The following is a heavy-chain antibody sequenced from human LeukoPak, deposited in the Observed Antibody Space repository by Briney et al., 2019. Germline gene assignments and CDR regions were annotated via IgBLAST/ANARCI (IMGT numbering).Heavy chain of an antibody. J-gene: IGHJ6*03. CDR3: ARAPPYFSSTSCYPKAYYYYMDG. Sequence: ASVTLSCKASGGTFTSYAISWVRQAPGQGLEWMGGIIPIFGTANYAQKFQGRVTITADEATTTAYMELSSLRSEDTAVYYCARAPPYFSSTSCYPKAYYYYMDGWGKGTTVTVSS. CDR1: GGTFTSYA. V-gene: IGHV1-69*13. D-gene: IGHD2-2*01. CDR2: IIPIFGTA.